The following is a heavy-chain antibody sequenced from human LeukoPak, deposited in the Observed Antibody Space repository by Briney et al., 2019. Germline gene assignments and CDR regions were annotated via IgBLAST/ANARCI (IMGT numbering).Heavy chain of an antibody. D-gene: IGHD3-16*02. CDR2: IIPIFGTA. V-gene: IGHV1-69*13. J-gene: IGHJ4*02. CDR1: GGTFSSYA. CDR3: ARDRTAYDYIWGSYRHFDY. Sequence: ASVKVSCKASGGTFSSYAISWVRQAPGQGLEWMGGIIPIFGTANYAQKFQGRVTITADESTSTAYMGLSSLRSEDTAVYYCARDRTAYDYIWGSYRHFDYWGQGTLVTVSS.